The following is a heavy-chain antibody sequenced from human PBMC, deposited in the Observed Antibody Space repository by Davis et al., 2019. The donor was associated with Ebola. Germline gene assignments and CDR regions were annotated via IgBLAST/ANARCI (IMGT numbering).Heavy chain of an antibody. D-gene: IGHD3-22*01. CDR2: IYPSGST. CDR1: GGSISSHY. V-gene: IGHV4-4*07. J-gene: IGHJ1*01. Sequence: PSETLSLTCTVAGGSISSHYCSWIRQPAGKGLEWIGRIYPSGSTNYNPSLKSRVTMSVDTSKNQCSLNLTSVTAADTAVYYCARGAHYFDSTGYYGPGYFQPWGQGTLVSVSS. CDR3: ARGAHYFDSTGYYGPGYFQP.